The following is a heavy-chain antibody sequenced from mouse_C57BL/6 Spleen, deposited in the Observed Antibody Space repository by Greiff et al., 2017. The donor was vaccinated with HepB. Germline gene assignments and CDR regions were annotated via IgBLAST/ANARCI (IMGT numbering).Heavy chain of an antibody. V-gene: IGHV2-2*01. CDR3: ARGSSYVWYFDV. CDR1: GFSLTSYG. D-gene: IGHD1-1*01. Sequence: QVQLQQSGPGLVQPSQSLSITCTVSGFSLTSYGVHWVRQSPGKGLEWLGVIWSGGSTDYNAAFISRLSISKDNSKSQVFFKMNSLQADDTAIYYCARGSSYVWYFDVWGTGTTVTVSS. CDR2: IWSGGST. J-gene: IGHJ1*03.